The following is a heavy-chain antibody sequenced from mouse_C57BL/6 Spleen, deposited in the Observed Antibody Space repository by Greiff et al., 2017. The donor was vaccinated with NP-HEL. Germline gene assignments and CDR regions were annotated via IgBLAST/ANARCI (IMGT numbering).Heavy chain of an antibody. V-gene: IGHV1-42*01. D-gene: IGHD2-4*01. Sequence: VQLQQSGPELVKPGASVKISCKASGYSFTGYYMNWVKQSPEKSLEWIGEINPSTGGTTYNQKFKAKATLTVDKSSSTAYMQLKSLTSEDSAVYYCARYYDYDGYAMDYWGQGTSVTVSS. CDR2: INPSTGGT. J-gene: IGHJ4*01. CDR3: ARYYDYDGYAMDY. CDR1: GYSFTGYY.